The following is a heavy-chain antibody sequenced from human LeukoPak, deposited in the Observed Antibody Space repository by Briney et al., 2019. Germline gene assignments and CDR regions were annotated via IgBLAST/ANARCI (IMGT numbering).Heavy chain of an antibody. D-gene: IGHD6-13*01. Sequence: SETLSLTRAVSGDSISSGGYYWSWIRQPPGKGLEWIGEISHSRSTNYNPSLKSRVTISVDTSKNQFSLNVNSVTAADTAVYYCARGVKRGYSSSWSYFGYWGQGTLVTVSS. J-gene: IGHJ4*02. CDR1: GDSISSGGYY. V-gene: IGHV4-34*01. CDR2: ISHSRST. CDR3: ARGVKRGYSSSWSYFGY.